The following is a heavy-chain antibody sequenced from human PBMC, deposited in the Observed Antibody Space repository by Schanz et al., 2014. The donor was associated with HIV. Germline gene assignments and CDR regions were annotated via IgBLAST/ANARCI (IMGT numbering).Heavy chain of an antibody. D-gene: IGHD3-22*01. V-gene: IGHV3-23*01. Sequence: EVQLLDSGGGLVQPGGSLRLSCVASGFTFNNYAMTWVRQAPGKGLEWVSAISGSGGGTYYADSVKGRFTISRDNSKNTLYLQMTTLRIDDTAVYYCAKPEYDSRGNSQSHFDYWGQGTLVTVSS. CDR1: GFTFNNYA. CDR2: ISGSGGGT. J-gene: IGHJ4*02. CDR3: AKPEYDSRGNSQSHFDY.